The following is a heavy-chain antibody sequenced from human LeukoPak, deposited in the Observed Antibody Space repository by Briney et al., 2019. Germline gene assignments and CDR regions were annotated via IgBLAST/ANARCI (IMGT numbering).Heavy chain of an antibody. CDR1: GGSISGYY. CDR3: VRFGVNYDMDV. D-gene: IGHD3-16*01. J-gene: IGHJ6*02. CDR2: IHYSGRA. Sequence: SETLSLTCSVSGGSISGYYWTWVRQPPGKGLEWIGQIHYSGRADYSPSLKSRITMSVDTSRNQISLKLSSVTAADTAIYYCVRFGVNYDMDVWGQGTTVTVFS. V-gene: IGHV4-59*01.